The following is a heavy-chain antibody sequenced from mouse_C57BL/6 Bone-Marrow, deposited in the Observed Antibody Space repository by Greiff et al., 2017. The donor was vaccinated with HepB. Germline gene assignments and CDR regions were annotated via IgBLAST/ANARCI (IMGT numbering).Heavy chain of an antibody. J-gene: IGHJ4*01. Sequence: VQLQQSGPELVKPGASVKISCKASGYSFTGYYMNWVKQSPEKSLEWIGEINPSTGGTTYNQKFKAKATLTVDKSSSTAYMQLKSLTSEDSAVYYCARSPLRDYAMDHWGQGTSVTVSS. D-gene: IGHD3-2*02. CDR2: INPSTGGT. CDR3: ARSPLRDYAMDH. V-gene: IGHV1-42*01. CDR1: GYSFTGYY.